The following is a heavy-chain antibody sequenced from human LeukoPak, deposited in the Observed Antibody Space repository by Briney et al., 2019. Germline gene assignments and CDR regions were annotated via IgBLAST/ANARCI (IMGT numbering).Heavy chain of an antibody. D-gene: IGHD6-6*01. CDR2: IYYSGST. CDR3: ARAAAYSSSSVAVWFDP. Sequence: PSETLSLTCTVSGASISSSADYWGWIRQPPGKGLEWIGYIYYSGSTYYNPSLKSRVTISVDTSKNQFSLKLSSVTAADTAVYYCARAAAYSSSSVAVWFDPWGQGTLVTVSS. V-gene: IGHV4-31*03. CDR1: GASISSSADY. J-gene: IGHJ5*02.